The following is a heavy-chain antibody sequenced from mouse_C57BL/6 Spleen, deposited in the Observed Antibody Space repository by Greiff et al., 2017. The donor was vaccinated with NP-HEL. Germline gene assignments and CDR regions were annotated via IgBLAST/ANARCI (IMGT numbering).Heavy chain of an antibody. V-gene: IGHV1-55*01. J-gene: IGHJ4*01. Sequence: QVQLQQPGAELVKPGASVKMSCKASGYTFTSYWITWVKQRPGQGLEWIGDIYPGSGSTNYNEKFKSKATLTVDTSSSTAYMQLSSLTSEDSAVYYCAREATGVATRAMDYWGQGTSVTVSS. CDR2: IYPGSGST. CDR1: GYTFTSYW. D-gene: IGHD1-1*01. CDR3: AREATGVATRAMDY.